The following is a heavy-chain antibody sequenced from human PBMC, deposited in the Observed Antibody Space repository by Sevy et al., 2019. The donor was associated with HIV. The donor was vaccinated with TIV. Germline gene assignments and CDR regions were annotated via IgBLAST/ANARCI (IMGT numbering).Heavy chain of an antibody. D-gene: IGHD6-13*01. V-gene: IGHV3-30*02. CDR1: GFTFSHYG. CDR3: AKNTAAAGVGRFDY. CDR2: IQYDGNNK. J-gene: IGHJ4*02. Sequence: GGSLRLSCAASGFTFSHYGMHWVRQAPGKGLEWVTFIQYDGNNKYYADSVKGRFTISRDNSKNMFFLQMNDLRAEDTALYYCAKNTAAAGVGRFDYWGQGALVTVSS.